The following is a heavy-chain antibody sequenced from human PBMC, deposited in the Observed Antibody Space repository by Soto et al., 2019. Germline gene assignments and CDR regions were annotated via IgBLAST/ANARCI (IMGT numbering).Heavy chain of an antibody. CDR3: ARESEGARPLDFDY. CDR2: ISAYNGNT. D-gene: IGHD1-26*01. CDR1: GGTFTSYG. J-gene: IGHJ4*02. V-gene: IGHV1-18*01. Sequence: ASVKVSCKASGGTFTSYGISWVRQAPGQGLEWMGWISAYNGNTNYAQKLQGRVTMTTDTSTSTAYMELRSLRSDDTAVYYCARESEGARPLDFDYWGQGTLVTVSS.